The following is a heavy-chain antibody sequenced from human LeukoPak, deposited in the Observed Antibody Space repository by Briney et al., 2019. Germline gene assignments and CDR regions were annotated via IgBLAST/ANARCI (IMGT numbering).Heavy chain of an antibody. J-gene: IGHJ5*02. CDR2: ISSSSSYI. CDR3: ARDIAQVLVRGGYNL. V-gene: IGHV3-21*01. Sequence: SGGSLRLSCAASGFTFSSYSMNWVRQAPGKGREWVSSISSSSSYIYYADSVKGRFTISRDNAKNSLYLQMNSLRAEDTAVYYCARDIAQVLVRGGYNLWGQGTLVTVSS. D-gene: IGHD5-24*01. CDR1: GFTFSSYS.